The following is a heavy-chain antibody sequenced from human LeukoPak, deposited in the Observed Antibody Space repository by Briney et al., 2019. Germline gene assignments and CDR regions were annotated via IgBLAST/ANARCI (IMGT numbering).Heavy chain of an antibody. V-gene: IGHV4-61*02. CDR1: GDSISSGSYY. Sequence: SQTLSLTCSVSGDSISSGSYYWSWIRQPAGKGLEWIGRIYTSGSTNYIPSLKSRLTISVDTSKNQFSLRLSSVTAADTAVYYCARSKIPRSPYYYDSSGYLHSFDYWGQGTLVTVSS. CDR3: ARSKIPRSPYYYDSSGYLHSFDY. D-gene: IGHD3-22*01. CDR2: IYTSGST. J-gene: IGHJ4*02.